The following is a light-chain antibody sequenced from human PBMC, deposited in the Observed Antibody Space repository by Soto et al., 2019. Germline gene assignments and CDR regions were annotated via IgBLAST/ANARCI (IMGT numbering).Light chain of an antibody. J-gene: IGKJ5*01. CDR2: NAS. Sequence: MVMPQCRACLAVSLCDRATINCKCSQRVSYSSKKKNYVAWCRQKPGQPPRLLIYNASNRTTGISARFSGSGSGTDFTLSISSLEPEDFAVDYYQQRGDWPPSTFGQGTRLEIK. V-gene: IGKV3-11*01. CDR3: QQRGDWPPST. CDR1: QRVSYSSKKKNY.